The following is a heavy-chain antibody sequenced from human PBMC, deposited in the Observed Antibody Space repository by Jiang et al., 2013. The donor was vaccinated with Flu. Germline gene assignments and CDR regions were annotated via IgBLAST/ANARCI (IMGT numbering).Heavy chain of an antibody. CDR2: INPSGGST. CDR1: GYTFTKYE. V-gene: IGHV1-46*01. Sequence: QSGAEVKKPGASVKVSCEASGYTFTKYEMNWVRQAPGQGLEWMGVINPSGGSTGYAQKIQGRVTLTRDTSTSTVYMELISLTSEDTAVYYCARSLSCGGDCYYFDYWGQGTLVTVSS. D-gene: IGHD2-21*02. CDR3: ARSLSCGGDCYYFDY. J-gene: IGHJ4*02.